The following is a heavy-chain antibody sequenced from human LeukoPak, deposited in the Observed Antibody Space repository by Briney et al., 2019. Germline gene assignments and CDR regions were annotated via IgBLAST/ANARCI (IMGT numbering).Heavy chain of an antibody. J-gene: IGHJ6*03. D-gene: IGHD1-1*01. CDR1: GGSISSHY. CDR3: AREFTGTTSSYYYFYMDV. Sequence: PSETLSLTCNVSGGSISSHYWSWIRQPPGKGLEWLGSIHYSGSTNYNPSLESRVTISADTSKNHFSLKLTSVTAADTAVYFCAREFTGTTSSYYYFYMDVWGTGTTVTVSS. CDR2: IHYSGST. V-gene: IGHV4-59*11.